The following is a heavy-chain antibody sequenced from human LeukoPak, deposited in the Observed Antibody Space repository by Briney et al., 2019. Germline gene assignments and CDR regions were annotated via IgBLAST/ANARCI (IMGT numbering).Heavy chain of an antibody. CDR3: ARALPVRYFDWPPAGYFDY. CDR1: GGSISSSSYY. D-gene: IGHD3-9*01. CDR2: IYYSGST. J-gene: IGHJ4*02. V-gene: IGHV4-39*07. Sequence: SETLSLTCTVSGGSISSSSYYWGWIRQPPGKGLEWIGSIYYSGSTYYNPSLKSRVTISVDTSKNQFSLKLSSVTAADTAVYYCARALPVRYFDWPPAGYFDYWGQGTLVTVSS.